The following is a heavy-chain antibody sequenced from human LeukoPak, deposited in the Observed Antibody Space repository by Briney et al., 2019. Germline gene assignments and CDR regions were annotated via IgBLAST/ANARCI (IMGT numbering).Heavy chain of an antibody. J-gene: IGHJ6*02. V-gene: IGHV3-74*01. CDR3: ARDRVHSSSWYVDYYCGMDV. CDR2: INSDGSST. CDR1: GFTFSSYW. Sequence: SGGSLRLSCAASGFTFSSYWMHWVRQAPGKGLVWVSRINSDGSSTSYADSVKGRFTISRDNAKNTLYLQMNSLRAEDTAVYYCARDRVHSSSWYVDYYCGMDVWGQGTTVTVSS. D-gene: IGHD6-13*01.